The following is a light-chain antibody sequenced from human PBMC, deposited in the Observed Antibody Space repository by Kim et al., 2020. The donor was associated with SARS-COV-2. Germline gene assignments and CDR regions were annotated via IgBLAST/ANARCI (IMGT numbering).Light chain of an antibody. CDR2: RSN. CDR3: AAWDDSLNAWV. V-gene: IGLV1-44*01. CDR1: SSNVGSNS. Sequence: QSVLTQPPSASGTPGQRVTISCSGSSSNVGSNSVNWYQQLPGTAPKLLIYRSNQRPSGVPDRFSGSKSGSSASLAISGLQSEDEADYYCAAWDDSLNAWVFGGGTQLTVL. J-gene: IGLJ3*02.